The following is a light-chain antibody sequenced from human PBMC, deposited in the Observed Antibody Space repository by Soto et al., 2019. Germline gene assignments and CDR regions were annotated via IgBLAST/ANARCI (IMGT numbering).Light chain of an antibody. CDR1: TSDVGSYNY. V-gene: IGLV2-14*01. CDR3: SSYTSSSTWV. J-gene: IGLJ3*02. CDR2: DVS. Sequence: QSALTQPASVSGSPGQSITIFCTGTTSDVGSYNYVSWYQKNPGKAPKLLVYDVSNRPSGVSNRFSGSKSGNTASLTISGLQPEDEADYYCSSYTSSSTWVFGGGTKLTVL.